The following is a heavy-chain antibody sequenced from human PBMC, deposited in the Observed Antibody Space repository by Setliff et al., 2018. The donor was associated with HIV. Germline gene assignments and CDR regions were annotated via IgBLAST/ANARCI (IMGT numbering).Heavy chain of an antibody. Sequence: SETLSLTCTVSGGSISNSSHYWDWIRQPPGKGLEWIGTINYSGNTYDNPSLKSRVTISVDTSKKQFSLKLSSVSAADTAVYYCARRGESSQYYDFWSPRSSYFDFWGQGMLVTVSS. D-gene: IGHD3-3*01. J-gene: IGHJ4*02. CDR1: GGSISNSSHY. CDR3: ARRGESSQYYDFWSPRSSYFDF. CDR2: INYSGNT. V-gene: IGHV4-39*01.